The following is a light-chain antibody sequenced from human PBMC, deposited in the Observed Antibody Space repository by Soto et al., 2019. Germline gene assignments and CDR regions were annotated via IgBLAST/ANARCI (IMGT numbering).Light chain of an antibody. CDR3: RSYTSSHTVL. CDR1: SSDVGGYNY. V-gene: IGLV2-14*03. Sequence: QSVLTQPASVSGSPGQSITISCTGTSSDVGGYNYVSWYQQHPGKAPKLMIYDVYNRPSGLSNRFSGSKSGNTASLTISGRQAEDEADYYCRSYTSSHTVLLGGGTQRAVL. J-gene: IGLJ2*01. CDR2: DVY.